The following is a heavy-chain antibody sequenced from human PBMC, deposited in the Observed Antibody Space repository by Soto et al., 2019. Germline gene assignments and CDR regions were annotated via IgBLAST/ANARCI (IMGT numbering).Heavy chain of an antibody. CDR3: ARGGYDSSGYYYVGNLELPPWRFDY. Sequence: QVQLVQSGAEVKKPGSSVKVSCKASGGTFSSYAISWVRQAPGQGLEWMGGIIPIFGTANYAQKFQGRVTSTADGSESTAYMELSSRRSEDTAGYYCARGGYDSSGYYYVGNLELPPWRFDYWGQGTLVTVSS. V-gene: IGHV1-69*12. CDR2: IIPIFGTA. CDR1: GGTFSSYA. J-gene: IGHJ4*02. D-gene: IGHD3-22*01.